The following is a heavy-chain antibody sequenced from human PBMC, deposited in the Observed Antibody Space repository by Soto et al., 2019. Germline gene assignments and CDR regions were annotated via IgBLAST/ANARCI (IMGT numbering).Heavy chain of an antibody. Sequence: QVQLQESGPGLVKPSQTLSLTCTVSRGSVSSGGYYWSWIRQHPGKGLEWIGYIYYNGITDYNPSLKIRLIISVDTSRNQFALILISVTAADTAVYYCARARFYGSERTVFDFWGQGTLVTVSS. D-gene: IGHD3-10*01. CDR1: RGSVSSGGYY. CDR3: ARARFYGSERTVFDF. CDR2: IYYNGIT. J-gene: IGHJ4*02. V-gene: IGHV4-31*03.